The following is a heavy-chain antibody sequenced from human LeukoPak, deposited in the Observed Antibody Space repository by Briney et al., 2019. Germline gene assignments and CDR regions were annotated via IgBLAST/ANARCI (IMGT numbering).Heavy chain of an antibody. J-gene: IGHJ4*02. CDR2: IFHSGST. V-gene: IGHV4-39*01. Sequence: TPSETLSLTCTVSGGSISSSSYYWGWIRQPPGKGLEWIGSIFHSGSTYHNPSLKSRVTTSVDTSKNQFSLKLSSVTAADTAVYYCARHGCLYGSSWCVGYWGQGTLVTVSS. D-gene: IGHD6-13*01. CDR3: ARHGCLYGSSWCVGY. CDR1: GGSISSSSYY.